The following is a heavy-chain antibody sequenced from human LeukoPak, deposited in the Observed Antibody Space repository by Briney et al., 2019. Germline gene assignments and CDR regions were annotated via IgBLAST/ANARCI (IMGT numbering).Heavy chain of an antibody. D-gene: IGHD4-17*01. Sequence: SETLSLTCTVSGGSISSSSYYWGWIRQPPGKGLEWIGSIYYSGSTYYNPSLKSRVTISVDTSKNQFSLKLSSVTAADTAVYYCARLMTTVTTGPDYWGQGTLVTVSS. J-gene: IGHJ4*02. CDR2: IYYSGST. CDR3: ARLMTTVTTGPDY. V-gene: IGHV4-39*01. CDR1: GGSISSSSYY.